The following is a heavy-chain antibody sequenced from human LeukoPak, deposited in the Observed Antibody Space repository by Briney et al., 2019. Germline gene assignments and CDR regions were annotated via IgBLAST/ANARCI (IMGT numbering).Heavy chain of an antibody. CDR2: ISGSGGST. V-gene: IGHV3-23*01. J-gene: IGHJ3*02. Sequence: GGSLRLSCAASGFTFSSYAMSWVRQAPGKGLEWVSAISGSGGSTYYADSVKGRFTISRDNSKNTLYLQMNSLRAEDTAVYYCAKDPTVTTLGFDDAFDIWGQGTMVTVSS. D-gene: IGHD4-17*01. CDR1: GFTFSSYA. CDR3: AKDPTVTTLGFDDAFDI.